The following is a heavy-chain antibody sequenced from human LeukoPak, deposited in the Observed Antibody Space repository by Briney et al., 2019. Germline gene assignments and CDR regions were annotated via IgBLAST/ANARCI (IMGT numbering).Heavy chain of an antibody. CDR2: ISSSGNTI. CDR1: GFTFSSYS. J-gene: IGHJ4*02. D-gene: IGHD2-2*01. Sequence: GGSLRLSCAASGFTFSSYSMNWVRQAPGKGLEWVSSISSSGNTIYYADSVKGRFSISRDNAKNSLFLQMSSLRAEDTAIYYCARDSPQYCSSTSCYYRYWGQGTLVTVSS. V-gene: IGHV3-48*04. CDR3: ARDSPQYCSSTSCYYRY.